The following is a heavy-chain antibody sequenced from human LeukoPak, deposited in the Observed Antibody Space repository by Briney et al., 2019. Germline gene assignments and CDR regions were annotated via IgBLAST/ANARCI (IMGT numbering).Heavy chain of an antibody. Sequence: PGGSLRLSCVASGFTFSSHAVSWFRQAPGKGLEWVSTVGRSGADTYYADSVRGRFTISKDSSKNTLQMNSLSAEDTAIYYCVKHSGGVYGNSDYWGQGILVTVSS. D-gene: IGHD1-1*01. CDR2: VGRSGADT. V-gene: IGHV3-23*01. CDR3: VKHSGGVYGNSDY. J-gene: IGHJ4*02. CDR1: GFTFSSHA.